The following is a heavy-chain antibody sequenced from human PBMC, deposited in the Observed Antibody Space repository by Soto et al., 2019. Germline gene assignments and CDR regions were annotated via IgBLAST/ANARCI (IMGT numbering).Heavy chain of an antibody. D-gene: IGHD3-3*01. J-gene: IGHJ4*02. CDR2: ISGSDGSA. CDR1: GFTFSTYA. Sequence: PGGSLRLSCAASGFTFSTYAMSWVRQAPGKGLEWVSVISGSDGSAYYADSVKGRFTISRDNAKNTLYLQMNSLRAEDTAVYYCSKWSQFWSGYYRSPYDYWGQGALVTVSS. CDR3: SKWSQFWSGYYRSPYDY. V-gene: IGHV3-23*01.